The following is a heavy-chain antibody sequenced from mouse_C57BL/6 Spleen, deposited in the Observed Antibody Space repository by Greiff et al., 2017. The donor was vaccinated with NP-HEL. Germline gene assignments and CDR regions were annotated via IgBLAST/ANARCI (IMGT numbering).Heavy chain of an antibody. V-gene: IGHV1-50*01. CDR2: IDPSDSYT. CDR1: GYTFTSYW. CDR3: ARSKVGYYYAMDY. J-gene: IGHJ4*01. Sequence: VQLQQPGAELVKPGASVKLSCKASGYTFTSYWMQWVKQRPGQGLEWIGEIDPSDSYTNYNQKFKGKATLTVDTSSSTAYMQLSSLTSEDSAVYYCARSKVGYYYAMDYWGQGTSVTVSS. D-gene: IGHD1-1*01.